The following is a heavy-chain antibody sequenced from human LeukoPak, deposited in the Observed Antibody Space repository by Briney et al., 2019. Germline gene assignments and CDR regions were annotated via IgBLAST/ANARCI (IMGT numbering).Heavy chain of an antibody. Sequence: GGSLRLSCAASGFTFSSYGMSWVRQAPGKGLEWVSAIGGSGGSTYYADSVKGRFTISRDNSKNTLYLQMNSLRAEDTAVYYCAKASYYGSGSHRAFDIWGQGTMVTVSS. CDR2: IGGSGGST. J-gene: IGHJ3*02. CDR3: AKASYYGSGSHRAFDI. D-gene: IGHD3-10*01. V-gene: IGHV3-23*01. CDR1: GFTFSSYG.